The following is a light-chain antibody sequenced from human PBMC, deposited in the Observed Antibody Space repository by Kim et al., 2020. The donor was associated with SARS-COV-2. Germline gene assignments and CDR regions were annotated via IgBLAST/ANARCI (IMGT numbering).Light chain of an antibody. V-gene: IGKV1-39*01. J-gene: IGKJ1*01. Sequence: ASVGDRVTITCRASQNIDNFLNWFQQKPGKAPNLLIYAASSLHGGVPSRFSATGSGTDFTLTISSLQPEDFATFYCQQTFNTPPTFGPGTKVDIK. CDR2: AAS. CDR1: QNIDNF. CDR3: QQTFNTPPT.